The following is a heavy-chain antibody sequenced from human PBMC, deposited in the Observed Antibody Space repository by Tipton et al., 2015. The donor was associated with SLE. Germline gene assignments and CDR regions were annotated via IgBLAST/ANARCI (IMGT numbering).Heavy chain of an antibody. CDR3: ARDLPGVTTGQFYY. CDR1: GDSIVSYY. CDR2: IHTSGNI. D-gene: IGHD4-11*01. Sequence: TLSLTCTVSGDSIVSYYWSWIRQPAGKGLEWMGRIHTSGNINYNPSLKSRVTMSLDTSKNQFSLRLSSVTAADTAVYYCARDLPGVTTGQFYYWGQGTLVTVSS. J-gene: IGHJ4*02. V-gene: IGHV4-4*07.